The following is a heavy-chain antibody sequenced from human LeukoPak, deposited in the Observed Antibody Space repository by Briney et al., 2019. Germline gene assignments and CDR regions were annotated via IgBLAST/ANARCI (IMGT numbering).Heavy chain of an antibody. V-gene: IGHV1-2*02. CDR2: INPNSGGT. Sequence: ASVKVSCKASGYTFTGYYMHWVRQALGQGLEWMGWINPNSGGTNYAQKFQGRVTMTRDTSISTAYMELSRLRSDDTAVYYCASHLYSSSFVDYWGQGTLVTVSS. D-gene: IGHD6-6*01. J-gene: IGHJ4*02. CDR1: GYTFTGYY. CDR3: ASHLYSSSFVDY.